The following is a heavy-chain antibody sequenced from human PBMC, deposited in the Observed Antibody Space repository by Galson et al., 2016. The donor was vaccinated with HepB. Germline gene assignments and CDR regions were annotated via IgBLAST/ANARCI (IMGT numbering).Heavy chain of an antibody. CDR1: GFSFSNYA. CDR3: ARGGSSNSWGLHDY. Sequence: SLRLSCAASGFSFSNYAMSWVRQAPGKGLEWVSVISGSGDSTYYADSVKGRFTISRDNSKKTLFLQMDSLRAEDTAVYYCARGGSSNSWGLHDYWGQGTLVTVSS. J-gene: IGHJ4*02. CDR2: ISGSGDST. V-gene: IGHV3-23*01. D-gene: IGHD6-13*01.